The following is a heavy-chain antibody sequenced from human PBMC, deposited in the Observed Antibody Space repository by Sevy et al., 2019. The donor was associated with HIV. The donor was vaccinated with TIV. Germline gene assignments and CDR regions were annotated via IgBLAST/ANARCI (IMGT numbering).Heavy chain of an antibody. D-gene: IGHD6-6*01. J-gene: IGHJ4*02. CDR2: ISGSGGST. Sequence: GGSLRLSCAASGFTFSNYAMSWVRQAPGKGLEWVSAISGSGGSTYYADSVKGRFTISRDNSKNTLFLQMNSLRAEDTAVYFCAKWSGLTSSPFEYWGQGTLVNVSS. CDR1: GFTFSNYA. V-gene: IGHV3-23*01. CDR3: AKWSGLTSSPFEY.